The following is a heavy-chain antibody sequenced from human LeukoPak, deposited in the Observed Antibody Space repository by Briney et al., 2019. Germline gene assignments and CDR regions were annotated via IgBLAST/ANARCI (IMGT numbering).Heavy chain of an antibody. CDR2: INDSGST. D-gene: IGHD3-22*01. J-gene: IGHJ4*02. Sequence: SETLSLTCAVYGASLSGYYWSWIRQPPGKGLEWIGEINDSGSTNCNPSLKSRVTISVDTSKNQFSLTLSSVTDADTAVYYCARVIDHDTSGYYLGYWGQGTLVTISS. CDR1: GASLSGYY. V-gene: IGHV4-34*01. CDR3: ARVIDHDTSGYYLGY.